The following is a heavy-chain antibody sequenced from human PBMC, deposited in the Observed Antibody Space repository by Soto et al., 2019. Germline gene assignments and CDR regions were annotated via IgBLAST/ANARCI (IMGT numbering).Heavy chain of an antibody. Sequence: PGGSLRLSCAASGFTFSSYSMNWVRQAPGKGLEWVSYISGSSSTIYYADSVKGRFTISRDNAKNSLYLQMNSLRAEDTAVYYCARGMRIVVLINAFDIWGQGTMVTVSS. CDR2: ISGSSSTI. CDR3: ARGMRIVVLINAFDI. J-gene: IGHJ3*02. V-gene: IGHV3-48*01. CDR1: GFTFSSYS. D-gene: IGHD3-22*01.